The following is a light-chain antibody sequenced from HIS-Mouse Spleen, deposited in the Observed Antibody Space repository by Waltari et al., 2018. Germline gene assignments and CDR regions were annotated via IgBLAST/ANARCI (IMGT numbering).Light chain of an antibody. CDR3: QVWDSSSDHYV. Sequence: SYVLTQPPSVSVAPGQTARLTCGGNNIGSKRVNWYQQKPGQAPVLVVDDDSDRPSGIPERFSGSNSGNTATLTISRVEAGDEADYYCQVWDSSSDHYVFGTGTKVTVL. J-gene: IGLJ1*01. CDR2: DDS. V-gene: IGLV3-21*02. CDR1: NIGSKR.